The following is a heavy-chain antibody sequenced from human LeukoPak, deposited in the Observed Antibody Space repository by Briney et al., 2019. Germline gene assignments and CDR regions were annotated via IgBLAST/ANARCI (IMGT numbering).Heavy chain of an antibody. CDR1: GYTFTSYY. V-gene: IGHV1-69*05. J-gene: IGHJ2*01. Sequence: SVKVSCKASGYTFTSYYTHWVRQAPGQGLEWMGGIIPIFGTANYAQKFQGRVTITTDESTSTAYMELSSLRSEDTAVYYCARGRGGHWYFDLWGRGTLVTVSS. CDR2: IIPIFGTA. CDR3: ARGRGGHWYFDL.